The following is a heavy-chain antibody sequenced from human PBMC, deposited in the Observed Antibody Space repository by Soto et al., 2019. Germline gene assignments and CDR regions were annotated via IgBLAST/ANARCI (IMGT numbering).Heavy chain of an antibody. CDR2: IYYSGST. CDR1: GGSISSYY. V-gene: IGHV4-59*01. J-gene: IGHJ3*02. Sequence: QVQLQESGPGLVKPSETLSLTCTVSGGSISSYYWSWIRQPPGKGLEWIRYIYYSGSTNYNPSLKSRVTIPVDTSKNQFTLKLSSVPAADTAVYYCARDLGASGDYELAFDIWGQGTMVTVSS. D-gene: IGHD4-17*01. CDR3: ARDLGASGDYELAFDI.